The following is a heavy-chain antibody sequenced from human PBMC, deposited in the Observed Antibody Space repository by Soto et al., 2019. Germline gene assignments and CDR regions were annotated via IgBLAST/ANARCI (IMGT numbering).Heavy chain of an antibody. V-gene: IGHV1-3*01. CDR3: AREGSSGWYKIDWCDP. D-gene: IGHD6-19*01. CDR1: GYTFTSYA. J-gene: IGHJ5*02. CDR2: INAGNGNT. Sequence: GASVKVSCKASGYTFTSYAMHWVRQAPGQRLEWMGWINAGNGNTKYSQKFQGRVTITRDTSASTAYMELSSLRSEDTAVYYCAREGSSGWYKIDWCDPWGQGTLVTVSS.